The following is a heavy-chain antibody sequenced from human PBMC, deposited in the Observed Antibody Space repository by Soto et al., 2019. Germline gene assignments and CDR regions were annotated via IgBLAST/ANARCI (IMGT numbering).Heavy chain of an antibody. J-gene: IGHJ4*02. CDR3: AKQGIVVVVALYYFDY. CDR1: GFTFSSYA. D-gene: IGHD2-15*01. Sequence: GGSLRLSCAASGFTFSSYAMSWVRQAPGKGLEWVSAISGSGGSTYYADSVKGRFTISRDNSKNTLYLQMNSLRAEDTAVYYYAKQGIVVVVALYYFDYWGQGTLVTVSS. V-gene: IGHV3-23*01. CDR2: ISGSGGST.